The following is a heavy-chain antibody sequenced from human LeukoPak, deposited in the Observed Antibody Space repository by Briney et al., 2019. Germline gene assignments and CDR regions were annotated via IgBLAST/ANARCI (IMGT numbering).Heavy chain of an antibody. CDR3: ARVPPREYGMDV. CDR1: GFTFSSYD. D-gene: IGHD1-26*01. Sequence: QTGGSLRLSCAASGFTFSSYDMHWVRQATGKGLEWVSAIGTAGDTYYPGSVKGRFTISRENAKNSLYLQMNSLRAGDTAVYYCARVPPREYGMDVWGQGTTVTVSS. V-gene: IGHV3-13*01. J-gene: IGHJ6*02. CDR2: IGTAGDT.